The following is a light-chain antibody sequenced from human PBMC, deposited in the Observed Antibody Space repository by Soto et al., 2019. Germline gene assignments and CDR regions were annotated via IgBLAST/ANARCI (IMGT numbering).Light chain of an antibody. J-gene: IGKJ4*01. CDR2: DTS. Sequence: ETVVTQSPATLSVSPGERATLSCRASQSINTNLAWYQQRPGQAPRLLIYDTSNRATGIPARFSGSGSGTDFSLTISSLEPEDFAVYDCQQRSNWPLTFGGGTKVDIK. CDR3: QQRSNWPLT. V-gene: IGKV3-11*01. CDR1: QSINTN.